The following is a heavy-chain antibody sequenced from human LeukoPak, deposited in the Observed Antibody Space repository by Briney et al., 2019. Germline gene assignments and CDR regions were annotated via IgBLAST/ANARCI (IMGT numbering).Heavy chain of an antibody. Sequence: GGSLRLSCAASGFTFSSYSMNWVRQAPGKGLEWVSSISSSSSYIYYADSVKGRFTISRDNAKNSLYLQMNSLRAEDTAVYYCARDLNQAAAAGTRNFDYWGQGTLVTVSS. D-gene: IGHD6-13*01. CDR1: GFTFSSYS. J-gene: IGHJ4*02. CDR2: ISSSSSYI. CDR3: ARDLNQAAAAGTRNFDY. V-gene: IGHV3-21*01.